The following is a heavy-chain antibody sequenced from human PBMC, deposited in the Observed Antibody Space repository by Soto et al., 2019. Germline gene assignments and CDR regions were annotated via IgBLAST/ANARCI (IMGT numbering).Heavy chain of an antibody. CDR2: IIPVLGIA. Sequence: GASVKVSCKASGGTFSSNTVSWMRQAPGQGLEWMGRIIPVLGIANYAQKFQGGVTITADKSTSTAYMELSSLRSEDTAVYYCVRYNERDNTWLDPWGQGTLVPVSS. CDR1: GGTFSSNT. V-gene: IGHV1-69*02. J-gene: IGHJ5*02. CDR3: VRYNERDNTWLDP. D-gene: IGHD1-20*01.